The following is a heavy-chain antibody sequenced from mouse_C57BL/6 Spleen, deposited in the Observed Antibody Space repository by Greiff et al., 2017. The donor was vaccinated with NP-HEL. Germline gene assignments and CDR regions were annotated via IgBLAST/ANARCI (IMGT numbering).Heavy chain of an antibody. CDR1: GYAFSSSW. Sequence: QVQLQQSGPELVKPGASVKISCKASGYAFSSSWMNWVKQRPGKGLEWIGRIYPGDGDTNYNGKFKGKATLTADKSSSTAYMQLSSLTSEDSAVYFCARSLYSNLFAYWGQGTLVTVSA. D-gene: IGHD2-5*01. CDR2: IYPGDGDT. CDR3: ARSLYSNLFAY. V-gene: IGHV1-82*01. J-gene: IGHJ3*01.